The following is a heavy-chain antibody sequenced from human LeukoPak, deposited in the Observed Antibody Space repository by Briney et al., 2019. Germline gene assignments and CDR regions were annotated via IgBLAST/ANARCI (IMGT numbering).Heavy chain of an antibody. Sequence: PSETLSLTCTVSGGSISSYYWSWIWQPAGKGLEWIGRIYTSGSTNYNPSLKSRVTMSVDTSKNQFSLKLSSVTAADTAVYYCARDRHQVVAAKAHLDYFDYWGQGTLVTVSS. D-gene: IGHD2-15*01. V-gene: IGHV4-4*07. J-gene: IGHJ4*02. CDR1: GGSISSYY. CDR2: IYTSGST. CDR3: ARDRHQVVAAKAHLDYFDY.